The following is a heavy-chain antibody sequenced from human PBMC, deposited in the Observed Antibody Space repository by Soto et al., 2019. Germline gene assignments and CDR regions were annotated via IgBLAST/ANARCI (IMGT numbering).Heavy chain of an antibody. J-gene: IGHJ6*02. D-gene: IGHD2-15*01. CDR1: GFTFSSYG. V-gene: IGHV3-30*18. CDR2: ISYDGNKK. CDR3: AKDVVFVEVVPRDYYVMDS. Sequence: GGSLRLSCAASGFTFSSYGMHRVRQAPGKGLEWVAVISYDGNKKYYADSVKGRFTISRDNSKNTLYLQMNSLRTEDTAVYYSAKDVVFVEVVPRDYYVMDSGAKG.